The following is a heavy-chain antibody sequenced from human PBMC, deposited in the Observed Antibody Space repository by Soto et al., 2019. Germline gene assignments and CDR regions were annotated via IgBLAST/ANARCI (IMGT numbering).Heavy chain of an antibody. D-gene: IGHD6-19*01. J-gene: IGHJ6*02. Sequence: GGSLRLSCAASGFTFSSYGMHWVRQAPGKGLEWVAVIWYDGSNKYYADSVKGRFTISRDNSKNTLYLQMNSLRAEDTAVYYCARDRNSIAVADDYYYYYYGMDVWGQGTTVTVSS. CDR1: GFTFSSYG. V-gene: IGHV3-33*01. CDR3: ARDRNSIAVADDYYYYYYGMDV. CDR2: IWYDGSNK.